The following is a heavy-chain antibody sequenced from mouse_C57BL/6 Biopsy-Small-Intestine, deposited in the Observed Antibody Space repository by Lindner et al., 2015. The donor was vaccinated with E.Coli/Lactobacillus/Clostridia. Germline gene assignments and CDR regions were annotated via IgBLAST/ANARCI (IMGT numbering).Heavy chain of an antibody. CDR2: IFPGSGST. D-gene: IGHD1-1*01. CDR1: GYTFTSHW. J-gene: IGHJ2*01. V-gene: IGHV1-56*01. Sequence: VQLQESGPELVRPGVSVKISCKVPGYTFTSHWMQWVRQRPGQGLEWIGEIFPGSGSTYYNGKFKGKATLTLDASSSTAYMQVNSLTSEDSAVYFCAPFITTVDYYFDSWGQGTTLTVSS. CDR3: APFITTVDYYFDS.